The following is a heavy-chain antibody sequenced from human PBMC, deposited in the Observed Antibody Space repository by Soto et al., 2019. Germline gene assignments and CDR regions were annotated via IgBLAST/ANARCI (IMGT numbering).Heavy chain of an antibody. Sequence: GGSLRLSCAASGFTFSSYWMSWVRQAPGKGLEWVANIKQDGSEKYYVDSVKGRFTISRDNAKNSLYLQMNSLRAEDTAVYYCARGALLWFGESEGYYYGMDVWGQGTTVTVSS. V-gene: IGHV3-7*01. CDR1: GFTFSSYW. CDR2: IKQDGSEK. D-gene: IGHD3-10*01. CDR3: ARGALLWFGESEGYYYGMDV. J-gene: IGHJ6*02.